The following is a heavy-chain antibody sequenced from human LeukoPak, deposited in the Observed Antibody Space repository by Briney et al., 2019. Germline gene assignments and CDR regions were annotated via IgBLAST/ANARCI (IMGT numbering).Heavy chain of an antibody. V-gene: IGHV3-21*01. CDR1: GFTFSSYS. D-gene: IGHD6-13*01. Sequence: GGSLRLSCAASGFTFSSYSMNWVRQAPGKGLEWVSSISSSSSYIYYADSVKGRFTISRDNAKNSLYLQMNSLRAEDTAVYYCARDRGGSWFQQLVPYYYGMDVWGKGTTVTISS. CDR2: ISSSSSYI. CDR3: ARDRGGSWFQQLVPYYYGMDV. J-gene: IGHJ6*04.